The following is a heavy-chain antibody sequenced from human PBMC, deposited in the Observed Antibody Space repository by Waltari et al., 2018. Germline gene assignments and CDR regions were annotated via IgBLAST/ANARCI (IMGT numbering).Heavy chain of an antibody. CDR3: ARVGPGSGYGGIVNAFDI. CDR1: GFIFSRYE. Sequence: EVQLVESGGGLVQPGGSLRLSCAASGFIFSRYEMNWVRQAPGKGLGWVSYISSSGSTTYYGDSVKGRFTISRDDAKNSLDLQMNSLRVEDTAVYYCARVGPGSGYGGIVNAFDIWGLGTMITVSS. CDR2: ISSSGSTT. D-gene: IGHD3-22*01. V-gene: IGHV3-48*03. J-gene: IGHJ3*02.